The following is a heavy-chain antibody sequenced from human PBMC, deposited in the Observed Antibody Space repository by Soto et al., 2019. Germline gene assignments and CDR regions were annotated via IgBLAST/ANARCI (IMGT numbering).Heavy chain of an antibody. CDR3: ARYGQQLVPVSGWFDP. Sequence: QVQLVQSGAEVKKPGSSVKVSCKASGGTFSSYAISWVRQAPGQGLEWKGGIIPIFGTANYAQKFQGRVTITADESTSTAYMELSSLRSEDTAVYYCARYGQQLVPVSGWFDPWGQGTLVTVSS. J-gene: IGHJ5*02. D-gene: IGHD6-13*01. CDR2: IIPIFGTA. V-gene: IGHV1-69*12. CDR1: GGTFSSYA.